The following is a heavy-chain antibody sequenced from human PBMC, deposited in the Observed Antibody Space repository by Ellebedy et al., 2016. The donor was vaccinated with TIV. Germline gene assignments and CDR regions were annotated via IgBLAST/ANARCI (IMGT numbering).Heavy chain of an antibody. V-gene: IGHV3-7*03. J-gene: IGHJ4*02. CDR1: GFTLSSYW. Sequence: GGSLRLSCAASGFTLSSYWMSWVRPAPVKGLEWVANINQDGSEKYYVDSVKGRFSISRDNAKNSLYLQMNSLRAEDTAVYYCARAVGGSSSLWGQGNLVTVSS. D-gene: IGHD6-13*01. CDR3: ARAVGGSSSL. CDR2: INQDGSEK.